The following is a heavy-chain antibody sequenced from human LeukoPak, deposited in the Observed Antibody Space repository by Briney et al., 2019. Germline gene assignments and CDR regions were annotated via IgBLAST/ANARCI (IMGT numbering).Heavy chain of an antibody. Sequence: PGGSLRLSCAASGFTFSSYSMNWVRQAPGKGLEWGSYISSSSSTIYYADSVKGRFTIYRDNAKNSLYLQMNSLGAEDTAVYYCARGAVAGTDYWGQGTLVTVSS. CDR1: GFTFSSYS. J-gene: IGHJ4*02. CDR2: ISSSSSTI. V-gene: IGHV3-48*01. D-gene: IGHD6-19*01. CDR3: ARGAVAGTDY.